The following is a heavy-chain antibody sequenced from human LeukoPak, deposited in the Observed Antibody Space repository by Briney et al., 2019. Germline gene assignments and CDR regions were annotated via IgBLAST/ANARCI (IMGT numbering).Heavy chain of an antibody. Sequence: PSETLSLTCTVSGGSISSYYWSWIRQPPRKGLEWIGYIYYSGSTNYNPSLKRRVTISVDTSKNQLSLNLTAVTAADTAVYYCARAMSIAARLQTIFDYWGQGTLVTVSS. CDR3: ARAMSIAARLQTIFDY. J-gene: IGHJ4*02. D-gene: IGHD6-6*01. CDR2: IYYSGST. V-gene: IGHV4-59*08. CDR1: GGSISSYY.